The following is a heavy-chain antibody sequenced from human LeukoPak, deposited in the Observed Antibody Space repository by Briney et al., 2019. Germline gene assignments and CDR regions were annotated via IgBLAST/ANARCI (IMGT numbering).Heavy chain of an antibody. CDR2: ISGSGGST. V-gene: IGHV3-23*01. J-gene: IGHJ4*02. D-gene: IGHD3-3*01. Sequence: PGGSLRLSCAASGLTFSGYAMSWVRQAPGQGLECVSAISGSGGSTYHADSVTGRFTISRDNSNNTLYLQMNSLRAEDTAVYYCAKDPFYDFWSGSDYWGQGTLVTVSS. CDR1: GLTFSGYA. CDR3: AKDPFYDFWSGSDY.